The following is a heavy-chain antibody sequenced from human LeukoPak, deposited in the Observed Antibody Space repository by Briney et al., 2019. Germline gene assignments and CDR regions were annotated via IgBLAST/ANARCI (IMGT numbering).Heavy chain of an antibody. D-gene: IGHD1-14*01. CDR3: AKEQYPGYFDY. Sequence: GGSLRLSCAASGFIFSGSSMHWVRQAPGKGLEWVSFIRFDATNKYYADSVKGRFTISRDNSNNTLYLQQNNVRTEDTATYFCAKEQYPGYFDYWGREPWSPSPQ. J-gene: IGHJ4*02. CDR2: IRFDATNK. CDR1: GFIFSGSS. V-gene: IGHV3-30*02.